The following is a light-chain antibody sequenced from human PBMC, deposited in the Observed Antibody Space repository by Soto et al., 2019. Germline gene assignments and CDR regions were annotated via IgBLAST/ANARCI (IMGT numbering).Light chain of an antibody. J-gene: IGLJ1*01. CDR1: SSDVGGSNY. Sequence: QSALTQPPSASGSPGQSVTISCTGTSSDVGGSNYVSWYQQHPGKAPKLMIYGVTKRPSGVPDRFSGSKSGNTASLTVSGLQAEDEADYYCTSYAGSTNYVFGTGTKLTVL. CDR3: TSYAGSTNYV. CDR2: GVT. V-gene: IGLV2-8*01.